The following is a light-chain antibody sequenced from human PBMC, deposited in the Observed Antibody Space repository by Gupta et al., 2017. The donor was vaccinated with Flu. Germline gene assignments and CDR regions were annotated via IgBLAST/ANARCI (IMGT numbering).Light chain of an antibody. CDR1: VLAEHF. Sequence: YELTQPSSVSVSPGQTATITCPGDVLAEHFGRWFQQKPGQATVLVIYQATERPSGLPARFSGYRSGTTVPLTISGAHVDDEADYYCYSATDNNWVFGGGTKLTVL. V-gene: IGLV3-27*01. CDR2: QAT. CDR3: YSATDNNWV. J-gene: IGLJ3*02.